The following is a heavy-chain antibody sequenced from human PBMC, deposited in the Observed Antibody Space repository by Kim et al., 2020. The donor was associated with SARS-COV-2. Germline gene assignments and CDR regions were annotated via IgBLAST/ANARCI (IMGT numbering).Heavy chain of an antibody. CDR2: INPNSGGT. J-gene: IGHJ2*01. Sequence: ASVKVSCKASGYTFTGYYMHWVRQAPGQGLEWMGWINPNSGGTNYAQKFQGRVTMTRDTSISTAYMELSRLRSDDTAVYYCARVWANDYGDYAYDLWGRGTLVTVSS. D-gene: IGHD4-17*01. V-gene: IGHV1-2*02. CDR1: GYTFTGYY. CDR3: ARVWANDYGDYAYDL.